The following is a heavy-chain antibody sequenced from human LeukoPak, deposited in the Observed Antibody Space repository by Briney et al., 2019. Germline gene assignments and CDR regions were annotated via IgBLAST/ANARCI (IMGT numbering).Heavy chain of an antibody. D-gene: IGHD1-1*01. V-gene: IGHV1-2*02. J-gene: IGHJ3*02. CDR2: INPNSGAT. CDR3: AADLLQLGAFDI. Sequence: ASVKVSCKASGYTFTDYYMQWVRQAPGQGLEWMGWINPNSGATNYAQKFQGRVTMTRDTSITTVYMELSSLRSEDTAVYYCAADLLQLGAFDIWGQGTVVSVSS. CDR1: GYTFTDYY.